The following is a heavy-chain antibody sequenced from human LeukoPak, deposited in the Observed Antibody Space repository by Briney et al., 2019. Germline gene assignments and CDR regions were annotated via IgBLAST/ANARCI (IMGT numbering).Heavy chain of an antibody. CDR1: GYTFTGYY. D-gene: IGHD5-12*01. Sequence: ASVKVSCKASGYTFTGYYMHWVRQAPGQGLEWMGWINPNSGGTNYAQNFQGRVTMTRVTSISTAYIELSRLRSDDTAVYYCARGLIVATIGGNDYWGQGTLVTVSS. CDR2: INPNSGGT. V-gene: IGHV1-2*02. J-gene: IGHJ4*02. CDR3: ARGLIVATIGGNDY.